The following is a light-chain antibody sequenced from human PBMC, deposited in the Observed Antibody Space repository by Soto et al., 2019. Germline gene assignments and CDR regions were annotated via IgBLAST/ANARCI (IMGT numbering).Light chain of an antibody. CDR1: SSNIGNNA. Sequence: QSVLTQPPSVSAAPRQRVTICCSGSSSNIGNNAVNWYQQLPGKAPKLLIYYDDLLPSGVSDRFSGSKSGTSASLAISGLQSEDEADYYCAAWDDSLNGYVFGNGTKVTVL. V-gene: IGLV1-36*01. CDR3: AAWDDSLNGYV. J-gene: IGLJ1*01. CDR2: YDD.